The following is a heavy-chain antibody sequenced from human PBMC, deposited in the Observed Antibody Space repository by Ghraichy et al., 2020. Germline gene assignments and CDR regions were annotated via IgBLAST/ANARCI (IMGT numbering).Heavy chain of an antibody. CDR3: ARQKDYGDFLDY. CDR2: IYYSGST. CDR1: GGSISSYY. V-gene: IGHV4-59*01. J-gene: IGHJ4*02. Sequence: SETLSLTCTVSGGSISSYYWSWIRQPPGKGLEWIGYIYYSGSTNYNPSLKSRVTISVDTSKNQFSLKLSSVTAADTAVYYCARQKDYGDFLDYWGQGTVVTVSS. D-gene: IGHD4-17*01.